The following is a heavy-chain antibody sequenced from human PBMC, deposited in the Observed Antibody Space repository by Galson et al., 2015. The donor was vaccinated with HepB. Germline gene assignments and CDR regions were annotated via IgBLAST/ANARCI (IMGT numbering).Heavy chain of an antibody. D-gene: IGHD5-24*01. CDR1: GGSFSGYY. J-gene: IGHJ6*02. CDR3: ASDRGDVYKGGMDV. CDR2: IYYSGRT. Sequence: TLSLTCAVYGGSFSGYYWSWIRQPPGKGLEWIGYIYYSGRTYYNPSLKSRVTISVDTSKNQFSLKLSSVTAADTAVYYCASDRGDVYKGGMDVWGQGTTVTVSS. V-gene: IGHV4-30-4*08.